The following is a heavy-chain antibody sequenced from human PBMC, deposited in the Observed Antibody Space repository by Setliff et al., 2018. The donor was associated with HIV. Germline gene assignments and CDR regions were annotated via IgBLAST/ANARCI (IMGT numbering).Heavy chain of an antibody. V-gene: IGHV4-38-2*02. D-gene: IGHD1-1*01. CDR2: MYPNGRT. Sequence: PSETLSLTCNVSGFSIGNFYYWGWVRQPPGKGLEWVGSMYPNGRTYYNPSVKSRVTISVDTSKNQFFLKLSSVTAADTAMHDCATPHREREDDAFDIWGQGTKVTVSS. J-gene: IGHJ3*02. CDR1: GFSIGNFYY. CDR3: ATPHREREDDAFDI.